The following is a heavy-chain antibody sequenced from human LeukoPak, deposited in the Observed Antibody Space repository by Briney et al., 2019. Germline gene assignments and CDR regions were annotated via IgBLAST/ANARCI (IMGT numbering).Heavy chain of an antibody. CDR1: GYTFTSYD. Sequence: ASVKVSCKASGYTFTSYDINWVRQATGQGLEWMGWMNPNSGNTGYAQKFQGRVTMTRNTSISTVYMELSSLRSEDTAVYYCARDGPDCSSTSCYRDPYNWFDPWGQGTLVTVSS. D-gene: IGHD2-2*02. V-gene: IGHV1-8*01. CDR2: MNPNSGNT. CDR3: ARDGPDCSSTSCYRDPYNWFDP. J-gene: IGHJ5*02.